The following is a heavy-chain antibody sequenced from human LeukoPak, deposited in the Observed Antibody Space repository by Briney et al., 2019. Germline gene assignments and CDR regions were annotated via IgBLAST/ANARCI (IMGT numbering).Heavy chain of an antibody. D-gene: IGHD2-2*01. Sequence: GGSLRLSCAASRFSFSRYSMNWVRQAPGKGLEWVAIISNDGTTESYTDSVKGRFTISRDNFKNTLYLQMNGLRLEDTAVYYCATLRDIVVVATTPTDVWGKGTTVIVSS. CDR2: ISNDGTTE. V-gene: IGHV3-30*03. CDR1: RFSFSRYS. J-gene: IGHJ6*04. CDR3: ATLRDIVVVATTPTDV.